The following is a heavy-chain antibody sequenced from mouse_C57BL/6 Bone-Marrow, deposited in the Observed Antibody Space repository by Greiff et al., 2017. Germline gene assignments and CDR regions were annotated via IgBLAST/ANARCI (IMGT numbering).Heavy chain of an antibody. CDR1: GYTFTSYW. Sequence: QVQLQQPGAELVMPGASVKLSCKASGYTFTSYWMHWVKQRPGQGLEWIGELATSDSSTNSNQTFKGKSTLTVDTSSSTAYMQLSSLTSEDSAVYYCARRIYGSSYMGYFDVWGTGTTVTVSS. D-gene: IGHD1-1*01. CDR3: ARRIYGSSYMGYFDV. V-gene: IGHV1-69*01. J-gene: IGHJ1*03. CDR2: LATSDSST.